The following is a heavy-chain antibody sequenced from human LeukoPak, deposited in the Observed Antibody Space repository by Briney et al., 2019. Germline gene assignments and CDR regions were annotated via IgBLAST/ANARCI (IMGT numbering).Heavy chain of an antibody. CDR3: AGSAVTNLDS. CDR2: IHSGGAT. Sequence: PGGSLRLSCAASGFTVTSNFMSWVRQAPGKGLEWVSVIHSGGATYYADSVKGRLTISRDISKNALYLQMNSLRGDDTAVYYCAGSAVTNLDSWGQGNLVTVSS. CDR1: GFTVTSNF. D-gene: IGHD4-23*01. V-gene: IGHV3-66*01. J-gene: IGHJ4*02.